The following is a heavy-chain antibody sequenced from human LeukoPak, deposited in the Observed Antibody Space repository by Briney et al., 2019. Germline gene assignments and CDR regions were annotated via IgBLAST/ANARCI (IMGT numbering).Heavy chain of an antibody. CDR3: TTDTEADF. CDR2: IKARREGETT. Sequence: AGESLRLSCTVSGFTFTDAWMNWIRQAPEKGLEWVGRIKARREGETTAYSAPVRGRFTILRDDSRNTVYLQMNSLKIEDTGVYYCTTDTEADFWGQGTLVTVSS. CDR1: GFTFTDAW. V-gene: IGHV3-15*01. J-gene: IGHJ4*02.